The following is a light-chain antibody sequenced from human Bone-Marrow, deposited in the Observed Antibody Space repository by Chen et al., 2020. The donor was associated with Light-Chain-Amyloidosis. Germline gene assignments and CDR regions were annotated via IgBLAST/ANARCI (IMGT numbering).Light chain of an antibody. CDR1: SSNIAVGYD. CDR2: GNT. CDR3: QSSDSDRDAVI. J-gene: IGLJ2*01. Sequence: QSLLTQPPSVSGAPGQRATNTGTGSSSNIAVGYDVNWYQHLPGRAPRLLIYGNTNRPSGVPDRFSASKSATSASLAITGLQAEDEATYYCQSSDSDRDAVIFGGGTKLTVL. V-gene: IGLV1-40*01.